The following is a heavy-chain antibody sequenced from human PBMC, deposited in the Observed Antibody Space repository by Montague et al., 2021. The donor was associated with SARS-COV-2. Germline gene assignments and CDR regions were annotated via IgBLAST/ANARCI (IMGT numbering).Heavy chain of an antibody. J-gene: IGHJ6*02. V-gene: IGHV4-39*07. CDR1: GGSISSSNYY. CDR3: ARDDIVLQGVTKGMVV. D-gene: IGHD3-10*01. Sequence: SETLSLTCTVSGGSISSSNYYWGWIRQPPGKGLEWIGNMYHSGSTYYNPSLKSRVTISIDTSKNQFSLKLSSVTAADTAVYYCARDDIVLQGVTKGMVVWGRGTTVTVSS. CDR2: MYHSGST.